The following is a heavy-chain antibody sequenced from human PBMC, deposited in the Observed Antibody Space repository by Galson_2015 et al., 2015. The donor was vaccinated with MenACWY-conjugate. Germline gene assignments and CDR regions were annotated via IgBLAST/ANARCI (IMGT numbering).Heavy chain of an antibody. CDR2: ISAYNGNT. CDR1: GYTFTSYG. D-gene: IGHD3-16*01. J-gene: IGHJ6*03. Sequence: SVKVSCKASGYTFTSYGISWVRQAPGQGLEWMGWISAYNGNTYYVQNLQGRVTMTTDTSTTTAYMELRSLRSDDTAVYYCARWGIDYQYYYMDVWGKGTTVTVSS. V-gene: IGHV1-18*01. CDR3: ARWGIDYQYYYMDV.